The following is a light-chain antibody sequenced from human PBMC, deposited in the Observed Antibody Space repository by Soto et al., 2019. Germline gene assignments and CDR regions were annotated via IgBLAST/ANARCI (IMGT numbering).Light chain of an antibody. CDR3: QQRSNWPLWT. CDR1: QSVSSSH. Sequence: EIVLTQSPGTLSLSPGERATLSCRASQSVSSSHLAWYQHKPGQAPRLLIYAASRRATGSPDRFSGSGSGTDFTLTISSLEPEDFAVYYCQQRSNWPLWTFGQGTKVDNK. J-gene: IGKJ1*01. CDR2: AAS. V-gene: IGKV3D-20*02.